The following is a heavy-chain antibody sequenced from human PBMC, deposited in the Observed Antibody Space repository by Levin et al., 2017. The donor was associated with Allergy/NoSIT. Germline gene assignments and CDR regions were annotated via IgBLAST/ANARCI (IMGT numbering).Heavy chain of an antibody. CDR3: AREPTSGSADY. CDR2: ISGNSRYI. Sequence: PGGSLRLSCAASGFTFSTYYMNWVRQAPGKGLEWVSSISGNSRYIYYADSVRGRFAISRDNAKSSLYLQMNGLRADDTAVYFCAREPTSGSADYWGHGTLVTVSS. V-gene: IGHV3-21*01. CDR1: GFTFSTYY. J-gene: IGHJ4*01. D-gene: IGHD4-11*01.